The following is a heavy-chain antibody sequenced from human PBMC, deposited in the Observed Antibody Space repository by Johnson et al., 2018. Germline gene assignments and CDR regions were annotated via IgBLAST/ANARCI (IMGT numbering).Heavy chain of an antibody. J-gene: IGHJ6*03. D-gene: IGHD3-16*01. CDR1: GGSIGSHY. CDR2: IYYTGSA. Sequence: QVQLQESGPGLVKPSETLSLPCTVSGGSIGSHYWNWIRQPPRKGLEWIGCIYYTGSAKYNTPLRTRATISVDTSKNQFSLNLIPVTAADTAVYYCARPPVGGIGAYYYYMDVWGKGTTVTVSS. CDR3: ARPPVGGIGAYYYYMDV. V-gene: IGHV4-59*11.